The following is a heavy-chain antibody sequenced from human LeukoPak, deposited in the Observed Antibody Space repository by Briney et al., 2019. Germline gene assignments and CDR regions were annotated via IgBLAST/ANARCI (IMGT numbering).Heavy chain of an antibody. J-gene: IGHJ4*02. CDR2: IVVGSGNT. V-gene: IGHV1-58*02. CDR3: AADLSSADIVVVPAAI. D-gene: IGHD2-2*02. CDR1: GFTFTSSA. Sequence: ASVKVSCTASGFTFTSSAMQWVRQARGQRLEWIGWIVVGSGNTNYAQKSQERVTITRDMSTSTAYMELSSLRSEDTAVYYCAADLSSADIVVVPAAIWGQGTLVTVSS.